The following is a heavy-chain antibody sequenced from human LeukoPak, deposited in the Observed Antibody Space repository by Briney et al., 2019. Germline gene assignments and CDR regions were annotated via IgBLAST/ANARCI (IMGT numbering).Heavy chain of an antibody. V-gene: IGHV1-46*01. CDR1: GYTFTGYY. J-gene: IGHJ6*03. CDR3: ARGPSITTVRGGQWYYYMDV. Sequence: ASVKVSCKASGYTFTGYYMHWVRQAPGQGLEWMGIINPSGGSTNYAQKFQGRVTMTRDTSTNTVYMELSSLRSEDTAVYYCARGPSITTVRGGQWYYYMDVWGKGTTVTISS. D-gene: IGHD3-10*01. CDR2: INPSGGST.